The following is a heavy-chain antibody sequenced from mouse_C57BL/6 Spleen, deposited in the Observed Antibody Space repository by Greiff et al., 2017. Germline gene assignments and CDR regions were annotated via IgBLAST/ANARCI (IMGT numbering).Heavy chain of an antibody. CDR3: ATLTGRDAMDY. Sequence: VQLQQSGPGLVAPSQSLSITCTVSGFSLTSYGVDWVRQSPGKGLEWLGVIWGVGSTNYNSALKSRLSISKDNSKSQVFLKMNSLQTDDTATYYCATLTGRDAMDYWGQGTSVTVSS. J-gene: IGHJ4*01. V-gene: IGHV2-6*01. CDR1: GFSLTSYG. D-gene: IGHD4-1*01. CDR2: IWGVGST.